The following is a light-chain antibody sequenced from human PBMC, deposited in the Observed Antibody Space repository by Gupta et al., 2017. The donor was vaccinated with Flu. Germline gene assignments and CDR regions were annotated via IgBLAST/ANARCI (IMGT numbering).Light chain of an antibody. Sequence: EIVLTPSPGPLSWSPGERATLPCRASQSVSSSYLAWYQQKPGQAPRLLIYGPSSRATGIPDRFSGSGSGTDFTLTISRLEPEDFAVYYCQQYGSSPLTFGPGNKVDIK. CDR3: QQYGSSPLT. CDR2: GPS. V-gene: IGKV3-20*01. J-gene: IGKJ3*01. CDR1: QSVSSSY.